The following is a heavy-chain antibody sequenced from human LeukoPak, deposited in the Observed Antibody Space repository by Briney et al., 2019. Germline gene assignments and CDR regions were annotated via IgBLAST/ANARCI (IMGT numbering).Heavy chain of an antibody. J-gene: IGHJ3*02. V-gene: IGHV3-49*03. D-gene: IGHD2-2*01. CDR2: IRSKAYGGTT. CDR3: TREDIVVVPAASSAFDI. CDR1: GFTFGDYA. Sequence: GGSLRLSCTASGFTFGDYAMSWFRQAPGKGLEWVGFIRSKAYGGTTEYAASVKGRFTISRDDSKSIAYLQMNSLKTEDTAVYYCTREDIVVVPAASSAFDIWAKGQWSPSLQ.